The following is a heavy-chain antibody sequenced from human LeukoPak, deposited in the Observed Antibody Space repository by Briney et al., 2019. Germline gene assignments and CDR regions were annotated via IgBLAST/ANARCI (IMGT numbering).Heavy chain of an antibody. CDR2: ISANNGNT. CDR1: GYTFTSYG. D-gene: IGHD6-19*01. CDR3: ARGCDSSGWYRFSYYYYYGMDV. Sequence: GASVKVSCKASGYTFTSYGISWVRQAPGQGLEWMGRISANNGNTNYAQKLQGRVTMTTDTSTSTAYMELRSLRSDDTAVYCCARGCDSSGWYRFSYYYYYGMDVWGKGTTVTVSS. V-gene: IGHV1-18*04. J-gene: IGHJ6*04.